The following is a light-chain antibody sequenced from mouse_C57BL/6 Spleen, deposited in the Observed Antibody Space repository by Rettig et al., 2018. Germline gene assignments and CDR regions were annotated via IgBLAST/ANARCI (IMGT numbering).Light chain of an antibody. CDR2: SGS. CDR1: KSSSKY. Sequence: DVQITQSPSYLAASPGETITINCRASKSSSKYLAWYQEKPGKTNKLLIYSGSTLQSGIPSRFSGSGSGTDFTLTISSLEPEDFAMYYCQQHNEYPWTFGGGTKLEIK. J-gene: IGKJ1*01. V-gene: IGKV16-104*01. CDR3: QQHNEYPWT.